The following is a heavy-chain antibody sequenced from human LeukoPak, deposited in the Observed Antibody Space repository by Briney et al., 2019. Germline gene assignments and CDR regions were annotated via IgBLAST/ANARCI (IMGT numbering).Heavy chain of an antibody. CDR1: GFTFSGYN. CDR3: ARGVAGGDY. Sequence: PGGSLRLSCAASGFTFSGYNMNWVRQAAGKGLEWLSYISGSSNIIDYADSVRGRFTISRDNAKNSLYLQMNNLGAEDTAIYYCARGVAGGDYWGQGTLVTVSS. V-gene: IGHV3-48*01. CDR2: ISGSSNII. J-gene: IGHJ4*02. D-gene: IGHD2-15*01.